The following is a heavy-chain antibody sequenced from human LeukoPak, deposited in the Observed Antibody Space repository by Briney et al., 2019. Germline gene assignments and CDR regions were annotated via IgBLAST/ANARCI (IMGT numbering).Heavy chain of an antibody. CDR3: ARDLGSSSPHFDY. V-gene: IGHV4-34*01. J-gene: IGHJ4*02. CDR2: INHSGST. CDR1: GGSFSGYY. Sequence: PSETLSLTCAVYGGSFSGYYWSWIRQPPGKGLEWIGEINHSGSTNYNPSLKSRVTISVDTSKNQFSLKLSSVTAADTAVYYCARDLGSSSPHFDYWGQGTLVTVSS. D-gene: IGHD6-6*01.